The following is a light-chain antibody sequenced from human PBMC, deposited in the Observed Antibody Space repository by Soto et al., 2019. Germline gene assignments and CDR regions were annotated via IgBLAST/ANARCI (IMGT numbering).Light chain of an antibody. Sequence: DIQMTQSPSTLSASVGDRVTITCRVSQSIGTWVAWYQQAPGTAPTLLIYDASTLESGVPSRFSGSGFVAEFTLTISSLEPSVFATEYYHHYTGASITFGQGTRLEVK. V-gene: IGKV1-5*01. J-gene: IGKJ5*01. CDR2: DAS. CDR1: QSIGTW. CDR3: HHYTGASIT.